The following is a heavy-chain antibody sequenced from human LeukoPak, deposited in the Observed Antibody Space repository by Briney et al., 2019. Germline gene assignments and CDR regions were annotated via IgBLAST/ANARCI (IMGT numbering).Heavy chain of an antibody. Sequence: GRSLRLSCAASGFTFSSYGIHWVRQAPGKGLEWVAVISYDGSNKYYADSVKGRFTISRDNSKNTLYLQMNSLRAEDTAVYYCAKLAPSIAAAGPFDYWGQGTLVTVSS. J-gene: IGHJ4*02. CDR3: AKLAPSIAAAGPFDY. CDR2: ISYDGSNK. CDR1: GFTFSSYG. D-gene: IGHD6-13*01. V-gene: IGHV3-30*18.